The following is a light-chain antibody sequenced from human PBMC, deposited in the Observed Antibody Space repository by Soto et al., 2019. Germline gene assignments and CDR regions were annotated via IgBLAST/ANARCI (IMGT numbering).Light chain of an antibody. J-gene: IGKJ4*01. CDR2: AAS. CDR3: QQFNTYPLT. V-gene: IGKV1-9*01. Sequence: DIPLTQSPSFLSASVGDRVTITCRASQGINDYLAWYQQKPGKAPKLLIYAASTLQSEVPSRFSGSASGTEFTLTISSLQPEDFATYYCQQFNTYPLTFGAGTKVEVK. CDR1: QGINDY.